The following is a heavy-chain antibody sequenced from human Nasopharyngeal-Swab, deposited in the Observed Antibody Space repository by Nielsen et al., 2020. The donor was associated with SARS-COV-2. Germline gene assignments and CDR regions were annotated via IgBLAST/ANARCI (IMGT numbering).Heavy chain of an antibody. CDR2: IFYSGST. J-gene: IGHJ4*02. Sequence: WIRQPPGTGLEWIGYIFYSGSTNYNPSLKSRVTLSIDTSKNQFSLRLSSVTAADTAFYYCARVPFSQVVTVVTPYYFDYWGQGTLVTVSS. D-gene: IGHD4-23*01. V-gene: IGHV4-59*01. CDR3: ARVPFSQVVTVVTPYYFDY.